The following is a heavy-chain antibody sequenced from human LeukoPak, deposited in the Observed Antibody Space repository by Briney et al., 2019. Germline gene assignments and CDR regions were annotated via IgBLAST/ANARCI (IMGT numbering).Heavy chain of an antibody. V-gene: IGHV4-39*07. J-gene: IGHJ4*02. CDR1: GDSISGSSYY. CDR2: MFYSGST. Sequence: KPSETLSLTCTVSGDSISGSSYYWGWIRQPPGKGLEWIGSMFYSGSTDYSPSLKSRVTISVDTSKNQFSLKLSSVTAADTAVYYCARKPIVSSSWYYFDYWGQGTLVTVSS. CDR3: ARKPIVSSSWYYFDY. D-gene: IGHD6-13*01.